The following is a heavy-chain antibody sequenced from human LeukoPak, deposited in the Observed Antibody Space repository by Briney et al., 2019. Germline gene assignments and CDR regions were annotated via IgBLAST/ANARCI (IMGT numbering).Heavy chain of an antibody. Sequence: GSLRLSCAASGFTFSGSAMHWVRQASGKGLEWVGRIRSKANSYATAYAASVKGRFTISRDDSKNTAYLQMNSLKTEDTAVYYCTSGGSDSSGWYAFGYWGQGTLVTVSS. CDR2: IRSKANSYAT. CDR1: GFTFSGSA. D-gene: IGHD6-19*01. CDR3: TSGGSDSSGWYAFGY. J-gene: IGHJ4*02. V-gene: IGHV3-73*01.